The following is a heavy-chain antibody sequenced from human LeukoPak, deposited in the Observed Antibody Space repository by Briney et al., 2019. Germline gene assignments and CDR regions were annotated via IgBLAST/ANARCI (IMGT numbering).Heavy chain of an antibody. J-gene: IGHJ4*02. CDR2: INEHGSIT. V-gene: IGHV3-74*01. D-gene: IGHD3-10*01. CDR1: GLTFSSYW. Sequence: PGGSLRLSCAASGLTFSSYWMHWVRQVPGKGLVWVARINEHGSITDYADSVKDRFTVSRDNAWNTLYPQMNSLRAEDTAVYYCARDVAGSGSLWGQGTLITVSS. CDR3: ARDVAGSGSL.